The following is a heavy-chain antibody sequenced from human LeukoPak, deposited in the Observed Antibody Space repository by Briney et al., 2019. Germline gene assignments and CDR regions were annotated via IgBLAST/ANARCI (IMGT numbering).Heavy chain of an antibody. J-gene: IGHJ4*02. Sequence: PSETLSLTCTVSGGSISSYYWSWIRQPPGKGLEWIGYIYYSGSTNYNPSLKSRVTISVDTSKNQFSLKLSSVTAADTAVYYCARHEARGIVGATTKALGGGSFDYWGQGTLVTVSS. CDR1: GGSISSYY. CDR2: IYYSGST. CDR3: ARHEARGIVGATTKALGGGSFDY. D-gene: IGHD1-26*01. V-gene: IGHV4-59*08.